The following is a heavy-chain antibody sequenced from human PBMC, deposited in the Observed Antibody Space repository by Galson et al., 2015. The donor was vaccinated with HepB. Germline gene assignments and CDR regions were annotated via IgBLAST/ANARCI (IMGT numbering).Heavy chain of an antibody. CDR3: ARDRGGSGSYLSYYYGMDV. CDR2: ISSSSSAI. Sequence: SLRLSCAASGFTFSSYNMNWVRQAPGKGLEWVSYISSSSSAIYYADSVKGRFTISRDNAKNSLYLLMNSLRAEDTAVYYCARDRGGSGSYLSYYYGMDVWGQGTTVTVSS. V-gene: IGHV3-48*04. CDR1: GFTFSSYN. J-gene: IGHJ6*02. D-gene: IGHD3-10*01.